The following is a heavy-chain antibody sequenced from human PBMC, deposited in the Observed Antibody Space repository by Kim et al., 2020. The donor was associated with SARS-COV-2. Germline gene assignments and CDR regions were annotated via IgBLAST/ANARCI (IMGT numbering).Heavy chain of an antibody. V-gene: IGHV3-33*05. D-gene: IGHD3-10*01. Sequence: GGSLRLSCAASGFTFSSYGMHWVRQAPGKGLEWVAVISYDGSNKYYADSVKGRFTISRDNSKNTLYLQMNSLRAEDTAVYYCARDYYGSGSYFSAFDIWGQGTMVTVSS. CDR3: ARDYYGSGSYFSAFDI. J-gene: IGHJ3*02. CDR1: GFTFSSYG. CDR2: ISYDGSNK.